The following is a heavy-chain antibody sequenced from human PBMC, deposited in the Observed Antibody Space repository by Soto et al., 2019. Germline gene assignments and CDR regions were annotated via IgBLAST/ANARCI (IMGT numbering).Heavy chain of an antibody. CDR3: AKEWYRYGDYMSPDY. CDR2: ISYDGSNK. Sequence: GGSLRHSCADSGFTFSSDGMHWVSQAPGKGLEWVAVISYDGSNKYYADSVKGRFTISRDNSKNTLYLQMNSLRAEDTAVYYCAKEWYRYGDYMSPDYWGQGTLVTVSS. D-gene: IGHD4-17*01. CDR1: GFTFSSDG. J-gene: IGHJ4*02. V-gene: IGHV3-30*18.